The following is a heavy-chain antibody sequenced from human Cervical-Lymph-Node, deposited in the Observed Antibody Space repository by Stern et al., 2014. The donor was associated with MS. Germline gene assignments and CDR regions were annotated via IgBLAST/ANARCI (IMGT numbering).Heavy chain of an antibody. CDR3: ARSCSDGRCYYFDY. V-gene: IGHV3-11*01. CDR1: GFTFSDYY. D-gene: IGHD2-15*01. Sequence: VQLVESGGALVKPGGSLRLSCAASGFTFSDYYMSWIRQAPGKGLEWVSYISYSTDTIYYADSVKGRFTISRDNARNSLYLQMNSLRAEDTAVYYCARSCSDGRCYYFDYWGQGALVTVSS. CDR2: ISYSTDTI. J-gene: IGHJ4*02.